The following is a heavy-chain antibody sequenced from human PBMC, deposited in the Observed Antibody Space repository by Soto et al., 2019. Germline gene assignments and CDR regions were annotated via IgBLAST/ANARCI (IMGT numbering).Heavy chain of an antibody. J-gene: IGHJ4*02. Sequence: ASVKVSCKASGYTFTNHGISWVRQAPGEGLEWMGWISPYNGDTNNAQKFQGRVTMTTDTPTNTGFMELTRLTSDDTAVYYCARGGISSSEGLDYWGQGTLVTVS. CDR2: ISPYNGDT. V-gene: IGHV1-18*01. CDR1: GYTFTNHG. D-gene: IGHD6-13*01. CDR3: ARGGISSSEGLDY.